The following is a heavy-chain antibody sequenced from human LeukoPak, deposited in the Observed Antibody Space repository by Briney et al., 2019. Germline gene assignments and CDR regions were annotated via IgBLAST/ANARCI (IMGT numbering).Heavy chain of an antibody. CDR2: INPSGGST. CDR1: GYTFTSYY. Sequence: ASVKVSCKASGYTFTSYYMNWVRQAPGQGLEWMGMINPSGGSTSYAQKFQGRVTVTRDTSTSTVYMELSSLRSEDTAMYYCARGRYSYGPIPFDYWGQGTLVTVSS. D-gene: IGHD5-18*01. CDR3: ARGRYSYGPIPFDY. V-gene: IGHV1-46*01. J-gene: IGHJ4*02.